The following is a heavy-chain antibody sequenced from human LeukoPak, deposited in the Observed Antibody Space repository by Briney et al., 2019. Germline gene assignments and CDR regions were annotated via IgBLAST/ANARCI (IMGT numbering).Heavy chain of an antibody. D-gene: IGHD5-18*01. CDR3: ASDGGVMDTAMVPASDYYYYYMDV. CDR2: ISSSSSYI. J-gene: IGHJ6*03. V-gene: IGHV3-21*01. CDR1: GFTFSSYS. Sequence: GGSLRLSCAASGFTFSSYSMNWVRQAPGKGLEWVSSISSSSSYIYYADSVKGRFTISRDNAKNSLYLQMNSLRAEDTAVYYCASDGGVMDTAMVPASDYYYYYMDVWGKGTTVTVSS.